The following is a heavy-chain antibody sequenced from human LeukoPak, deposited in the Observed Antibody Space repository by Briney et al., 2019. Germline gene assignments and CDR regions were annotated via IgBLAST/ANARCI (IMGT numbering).Heavy chain of an antibody. CDR2: FYYSGST. CDR3: ARRFSVGSFDY. Sequence: SETLSLTCTVSGGSITSSNYYWGWIRQPPGKGLEWIGSFYYSGSTNYNPSLKSRVTISVDTSKNQFPLKLSSVTAADAAVYYCARRFSVGSFDYWGQGTLVTVSS. CDR1: GGSITSSNYY. J-gene: IGHJ4*02. V-gene: IGHV4-39*01. D-gene: IGHD3-10*01.